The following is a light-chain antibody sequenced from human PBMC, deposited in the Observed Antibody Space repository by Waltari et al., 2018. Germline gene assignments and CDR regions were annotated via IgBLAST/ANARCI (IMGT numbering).Light chain of an antibody. J-gene: IGLJ1*01. CDR1: RSDVGSYNL. CDR3: CSYAGISTYV. V-gene: IGLV2-23*01. CDR2: EGS. Sequence: QSALTQPASVSGSPGQSITISCPGTRSDVGSYNLVPWYQQHPGKAPKLMICEGSKRPSGVSDRFSASKSGNTASLTISGLQAEDEADYYCCSYAGISTYVFGTGTYVTVL.